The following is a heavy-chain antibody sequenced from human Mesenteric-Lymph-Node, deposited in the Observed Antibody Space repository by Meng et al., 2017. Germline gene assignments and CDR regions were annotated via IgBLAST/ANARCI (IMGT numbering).Heavy chain of an antibody. CDR2: IYYTGDT. J-gene: IGHJ4*02. D-gene: IGHD6-19*01. V-gene: IGHV4-59*01. CDR3: ARDLGSGWYWDEFDY. Sequence: SETLSLTCTVSGDSISPYYWSWIRQPPGKGLEWIGHIYYTGDTNYNPSLKSRATLSVDTSKNQFSLRLNSVTAADTAVYYCARDLGSGWYWDEFDYWGQGTLVTVSS. CDR1: GDSISPYY.